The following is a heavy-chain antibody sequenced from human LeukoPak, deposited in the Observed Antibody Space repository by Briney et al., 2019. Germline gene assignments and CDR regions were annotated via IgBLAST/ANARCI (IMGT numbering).Heavy chain of an antibody. V-gene: IGHV1-8*01. Sequence: ASVKVSCKASGYTFTSYDINWVRQATRQGLEWMGWMNPNSGNTGYAQKFQGRVTMTRKNPISTAYIELSSSRSEDTAVYYCGRGLGSWWSYRYYYRGEGTLVTASS. D-gene: IGHD3-16*02. CDR2: MNPNSGNT. J-gene: IGHJ4*02. CDR1: GYTFTSYD. CDR3: GRGLGSWWSYRYYY.